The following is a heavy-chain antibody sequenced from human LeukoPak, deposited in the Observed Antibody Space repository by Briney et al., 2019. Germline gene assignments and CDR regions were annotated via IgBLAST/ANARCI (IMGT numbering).Heavy chain of an antibody. J-gene: IGHJ4*02. D-gene: IGHD3-3*01. Sequence: SGGSLRLSCAASGFTFSRFAMSWVRQAPGKGLEWVSAIGGAGYSTYYADSVNGRFTISRDNSRNTLYLQMNSLRAEDTAIYYCSKARDGFGVDTIDYWGQGTLVTVSS. CDR3: SKARDGFGVDTIDY. V-gene: IGHV3-23*01. CDR2: IGGAGYST. CDR1: GFTFSRFA.